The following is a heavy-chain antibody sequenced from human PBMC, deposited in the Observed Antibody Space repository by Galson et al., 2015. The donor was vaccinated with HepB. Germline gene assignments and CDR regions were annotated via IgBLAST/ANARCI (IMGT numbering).Heavy chain of an antibody. CDR2: ISFDGIYT. Sequence: SLRLSCAASGFTFSTYGMHWVRQAPGKGLDWVAIISFDGIYTYYADSVKGRFTISRDNSRNTLYLQMNSLKAEDTAVFYCVKDIRSTGAVDGTPGYGMDVWGQGTTVTVSS. V-gene: IGHV3-30*18. CDR3: VKDIRSTGAVDGTPGYGMDV. J-gene: IGHJ6*02. CDR1: GFTFSTYG. D-gene: IGHD6-19*01.